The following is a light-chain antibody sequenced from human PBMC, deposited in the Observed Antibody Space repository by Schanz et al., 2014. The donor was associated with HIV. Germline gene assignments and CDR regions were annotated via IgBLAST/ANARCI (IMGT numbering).Light chain of an antibody. CDR3: SSYTSSSTL. Sequence: SALTQPPSASGSPGQSVTISCTGTSSDVGGYHYVSWYQQHPGKAPKLMISEVTKRPSGVPDRFSGSKSGNTASLTVSGLQAEDEADYYCSSYTSSSTLFGTGTKLTVL. V-gene: IGLV2-8*01. CDR2: EVT. J-gene: IGLJ1*01. CDR1: SSDVGGYHY.